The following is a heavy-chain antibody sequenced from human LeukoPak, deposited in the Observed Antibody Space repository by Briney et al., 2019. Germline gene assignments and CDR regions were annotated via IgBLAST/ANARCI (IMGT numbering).Heavy chain of an antibody. J-gene: IGHJ6*02. D-gene: IGHD4-17*01. CDR1: GGTFSSYA. CDR3: ARDYMTTVSYYYYYYGMDV. Sequence: SVTVSCKASGGTFSSYAISWVRQAPGQGLEWMGRIIPILGIANYAQKFQGRVTITADKSTSTAYMELSSLRSEDTAVYYCARDYMTTVSYYYYYYGMDVWGQGTTVTVSS. CDR2: IIPILGIA. V-gene: IGHV1-69*04.